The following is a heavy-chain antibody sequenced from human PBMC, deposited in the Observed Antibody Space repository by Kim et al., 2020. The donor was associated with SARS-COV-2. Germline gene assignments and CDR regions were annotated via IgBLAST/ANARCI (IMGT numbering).Heavy chain of an antibody. Sequence: GGSLRLSCAASGFTLSGYAMTWVRQAPGKGLEWVSAISVSGGNTFYADSVKGRFTISRDTSKNTVYLEVNSLRADDTALYYCARDSHQASYYYYAMDVWGQRTTVSVSS. CDR2: ISVSGGNT. V-gene: IGHV3-23*01. J-gene: IGHJ6*02. CDR3: ARDSHQASYYYYAMDV. D-gene: IGHD2-2*01. CDR1: GFTLSGYA.